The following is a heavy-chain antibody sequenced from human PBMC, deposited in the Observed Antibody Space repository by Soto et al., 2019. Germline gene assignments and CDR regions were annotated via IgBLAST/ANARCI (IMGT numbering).Heavy chain of an antibody. Sequence: EVQLVESGGGLVKPGGSLRLSCAASGFTFSNAWMSWVRQAPGKGLEWVGRIKSKTDGGTTDYAAPVKGRFTISRDDSKNTLYLQMNSLETEDTAVYYCTTDRANPLQDYDYVWGSYIPPDDYWGQGTLVTVSS. CDR3: TTDRANPLQDYDYVWGSYIPPDDY. CDR1: GFTFSNAW. V-gene: IGHV3-15*01. CDR2: IKSKTDGGTT. J-gene: IGHJ4*02. D-gene: IGHD3-16*01.